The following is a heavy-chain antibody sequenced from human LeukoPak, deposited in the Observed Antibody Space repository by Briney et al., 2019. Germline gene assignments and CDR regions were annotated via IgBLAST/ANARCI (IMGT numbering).Heavy chain of an antibody. Sequence: GGSLRLSCAASGFTFSDYSMNWVRQAPGKGLEWVSSISSSSRHVYYAGSVKGRFTISRDNAKNSLYLQMNSLRAEDTAVYYCARDRLVRGIVVGYDYWGQGTLVTVSS. CDR1: GFTFSDYS. J-gene: IGHJ4*02. CDR3: ARDRLVRGIVVGYDY. D-gene: IGHD3-22*01. V-gene: IGHV3-21*01. CDR2: ISSSSRHV.